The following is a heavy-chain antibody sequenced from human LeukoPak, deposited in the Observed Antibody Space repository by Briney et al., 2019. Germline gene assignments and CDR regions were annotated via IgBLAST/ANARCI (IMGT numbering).Heavy chain of an antibody. CDR2: IWYDGSNK. Sequence: GRSLRLSCAASGFTFSSCGMHWVRQAPGKGLEWVAVIWYDGSNKYYADSVKGRFTISRDNSKNTLYLQMNSLRAEDTAVYYCARDRGLRFLEWTLDYWGQGTLVTVSS. CDR1: GFTFSSCG. J-gene: IGHJ4*02. V-gene: IGHV3-33*01. D-gene: IGHD3-3*01. CDR3: ARDRGLRFLEWTLDY.